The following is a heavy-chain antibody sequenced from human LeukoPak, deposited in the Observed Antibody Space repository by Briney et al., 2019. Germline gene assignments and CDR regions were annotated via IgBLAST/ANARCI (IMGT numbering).Heavy chain of an antibody. D-gene: IGHD3-10*01. J-gene: IGHJ4*02. V-gene: IGHV1-2*02. CDR3: ARGFMVWGVVDDY. CDR2: INPNSGGT. CDR1: GYSFTGYY. Sequence: ASVKVSCKASGYSFTGYYIHWVRQAPGQGLEWLGWINPNSGGTIYAQKFQGRVTMTRDTSITTAYMELSSLKSDDTAVYYCARGFMVWGVVDDYWGQGTLVTVSS.